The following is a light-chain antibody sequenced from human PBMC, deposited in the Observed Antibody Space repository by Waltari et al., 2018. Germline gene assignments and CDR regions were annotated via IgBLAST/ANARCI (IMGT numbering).Light chain of an antibody. J-gene: IGLJ1*01. CDR2: DNN. CDR1: SSNIGSYT. V-gene: IGLV1-44*01. Sequence: QSVLTQPPSASGTPGQRVAISCSGSSSNIGSYTVKWYQQLPGPAPKLLIYDNNQRPSGVPDRFSGSKAGTSASLAISGLQSDDEADYYCATWDDSLDGPLFGTGTKVTVL. CDR3: ATWDDSLDGPL.